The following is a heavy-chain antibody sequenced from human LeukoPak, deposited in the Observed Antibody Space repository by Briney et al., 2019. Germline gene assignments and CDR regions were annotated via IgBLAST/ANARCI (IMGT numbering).Heavy chain of an antibody. J-gene: IGHJ3*02. V-gene: IGHV4-59*08. CDR3: ARHRDDSSVCAFDI. Sequence: SETLSLTCTVSGGSISSYYWSWIRQPPGKGLEWIGYTYYSGSTNYNPSLKSRVTISVDTSKNQFPLKLSSVTAADTAVYYCARHRDDSSVCAFDIWGQGTMVTVSS. D-gene: IGHD3-22*01. CDR1: GGSISSYY. CDR2: TYYSGST.